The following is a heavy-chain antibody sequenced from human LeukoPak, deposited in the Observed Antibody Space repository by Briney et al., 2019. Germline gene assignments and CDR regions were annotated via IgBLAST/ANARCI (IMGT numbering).Heavy chain of an antibody. CDR3: ARKFLGSRGYYFDY. D-gene: IGHD3-10*01. CDR1: GYTFTGYY. Sequence: ASVKVSCKASGYTFTGYYMHWVRQATGQGLEWMGWMNPNTGNTGYAQKFQGRVTMTRDTSISTAYMELSSLRSDDTAVYYCARKFLGSRGYYFDYWGQGTLVTVPS. V-gene: IGHV1-8*02. J-gene: IGHJ4*02. CDR2: MNPNTGNT.